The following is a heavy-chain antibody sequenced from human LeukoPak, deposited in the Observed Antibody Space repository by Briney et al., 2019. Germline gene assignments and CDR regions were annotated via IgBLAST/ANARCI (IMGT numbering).Heavy chain of an antibody. Sequence: GGSLRLSCAASGFVFSNSAMNWVRQAPGKGLEWVSALSASGTTTYYADSVRGRFTVSRDSSKNTFFLQMNSLRAEDTAIYYCAKGSTSGYYAGFDYWGQGTLVTVSS. CDR2: LSASGTTT. D-gene: IGHD3-22*01. CDR1: GFVFSNSA. J-gene: IGHJ4*02. CDR3: AKGSTSGYYAGFDY. V-gene: IGHV3-23*01.